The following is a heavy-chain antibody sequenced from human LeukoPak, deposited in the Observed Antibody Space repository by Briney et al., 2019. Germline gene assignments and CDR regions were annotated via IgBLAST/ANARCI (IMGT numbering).Heavy chain of an antibody. CDR2: ISSSGSYI. CDR3: ARDRGGAPNWFDP. V-gene: IGHV3-21*01. J-gene: IGHJ5*02. CDR1: GFTFTNFW. Sequence: NPGGSLRLSCAASGFTFTNFWMSWVRQAPGKGLEWVSSISSSGSYIYYADSVKGRFTISRDNAKNSLYLQMNSLRAEDTAVYYCARDRGGAPNWFDPWGQGTLVTVSS. D-gene: IGHD1-26*01.